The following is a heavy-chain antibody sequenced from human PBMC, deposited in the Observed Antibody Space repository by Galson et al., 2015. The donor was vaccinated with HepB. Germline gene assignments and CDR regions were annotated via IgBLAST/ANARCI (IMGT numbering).Heavy chain of an antibody. J-gene: IGHJ6*02. CDR1: GGSVSSGSYY. CDR3: ARGHPSGDYADYYYYYGMDV. D-gene: IGHD4-17*01. CDR2: INHSGST. V-gene: IGHV4-39*07. Sequence: ETLSLTCTVSGGSVSSGSYYWSWIRQPPGKGLEWTGEINHSGSTNYNPSLKSRVTISVDTSKNQFSLKLSSVTAADTAVYYCARGHPSGDYADYYYYYGMDVWGQGTTVTVSS.